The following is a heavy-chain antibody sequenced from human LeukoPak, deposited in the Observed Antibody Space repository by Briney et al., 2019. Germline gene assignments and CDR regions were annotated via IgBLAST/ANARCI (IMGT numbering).Heavy chain of an antibody. CDR1: GFTFSRYV. V-gene: IGHV3-23*01. CDR2: ITTAGGTT. J-gene: IGHJ3*01. D-gene: IGHD6-19*01. CDR3: AKSLLQWDAFDL. Sequence: GGSLRLSCVGSGFTFSRYVMNWVRQAPGRGLECISTITTAGGTTYYTDSVKGRFTISRDNSKNTLYLQMYSLRDEDTAVYYCAKSLLQWDAFDLWGQGTVVTVSS.